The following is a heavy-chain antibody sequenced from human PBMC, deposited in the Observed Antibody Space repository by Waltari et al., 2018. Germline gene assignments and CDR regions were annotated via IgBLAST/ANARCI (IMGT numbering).Heavy chain of an antibody. D-gene: IGHD6-13*01. J-gene: IGHJ6*02. V-gene: IGHV1-69*08. CDR2: IIPIFATV. CDR1: GDPHTNNA. CDR3: AVTLSAAPFYGLDV. Sequence: QVQLVQSGAEVKKPGSSVMVSCKVSGDPHTNNAIHWVRKAPGQGLEWVGRIIPIFATVNFAQKFQDRVTITAATSTSTAYMEVSSLRSDDTAMYYCAVTLSAAPFYGLDVWGQGTTVTVFS.